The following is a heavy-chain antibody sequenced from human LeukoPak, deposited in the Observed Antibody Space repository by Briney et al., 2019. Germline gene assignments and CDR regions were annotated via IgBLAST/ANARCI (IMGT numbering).Heavy chain of an antibody. D-gene: IGHD3-10*01. Sequence: PGGSLRLSCTTSGITFSNSWMSWVRQAPGKGLEWVATIRPDGSEGYYADSVRGRFTISRDNSKNSFYLQMSSLRAEDTGVFYCARHGSEISNWFDPWGQGTLVTVSS. J-gene: IGHJ5*02. CDR3: ARHGSEISNWFDP. CDR2: IRPDGSEG. CDR1: GITFSNSW. V-gene: IGHV3-7*01.